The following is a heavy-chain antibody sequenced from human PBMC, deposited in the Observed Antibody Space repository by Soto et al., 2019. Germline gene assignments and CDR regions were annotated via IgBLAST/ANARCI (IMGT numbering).Heavy chain of an antibody. CDR2: ISSSSSYI. CDR3: ARASSGYYGGDAFDI. Sequence: GGSLRLSCAASGFTFSSYSMNWVRQAPGKGLEWVSSISSSSSYIYYADSVKGRFTISRDNAKNSLYLQMNSLRAEDTALYYCARASSGYYGGDAFDIWGQGTMVTVSS. CDR1: GFTFSSYS. J-gene: IGHJ3*02. D-gene: IGHD3-22*01. V-gene: IGHV3-21*04.